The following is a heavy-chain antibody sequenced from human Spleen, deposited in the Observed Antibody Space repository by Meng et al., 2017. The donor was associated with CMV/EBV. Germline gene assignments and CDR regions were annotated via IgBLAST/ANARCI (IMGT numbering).Heavy chain of an antibody. CDR2: ISYDGTNK. V-gene: IGHV3-30*09. D-gene: IGHD1-26*01. J-gene: IGHJ4*02. CDR3: ASGSGSDYCDY. Sequence: GGSLRLSCTASGFTFSSYAIHWFRQAPGEGLEWVAVISYDGTNKYYADSVKGRFALSRDNSENTVYLQMNSLRVEDTAVYYCASGSGSDYCDYWGQGTLVTVSS. CDR1: GFTFSSYA.